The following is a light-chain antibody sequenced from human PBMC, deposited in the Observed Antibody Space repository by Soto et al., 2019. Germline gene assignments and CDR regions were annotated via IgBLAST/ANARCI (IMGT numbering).Light chain of an antibody. V-gene: IGKV3-20*01. Sequence: IVLTQSPGTLSLSPGEKAPLSCRATQSVSSSFLAWYQQRPGQAPRLLIFGASNRATGIPDRFSGSGSGTDFSLTISRLEPEDCAVYYCQQYGNSITFGGGTKVDIK. CDR2: GAS. J-gene: IGKJ4*01. CDR1: QSVSSSF. CDR3: QQYGNSIT.